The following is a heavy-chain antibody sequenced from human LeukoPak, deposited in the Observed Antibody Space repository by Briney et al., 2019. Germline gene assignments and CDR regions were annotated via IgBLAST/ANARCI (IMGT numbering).Heavy chain of an antibody. Sequence: GASVKVSCKASGYTFTGYYMHWVRQAPGQGLEWMGWINPNSGGTNYAQKSQGRVTMTRDTSISTAYMELSRLRSDDTAVYYCARETDYYDSSGYHDYWGQGTLVTVSS. CDR3: ARETDYYDSSGYHDY. CDR2: INPNSGGT. V-gene: IGHV1-2*02. J-gene: IGHJ4*02. D-gene: IGHD3-22*01. CDR1: GYTFTGYY.